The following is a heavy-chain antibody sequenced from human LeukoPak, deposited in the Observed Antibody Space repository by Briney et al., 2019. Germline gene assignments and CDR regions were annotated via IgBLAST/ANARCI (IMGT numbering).Heavy chain of an antibody. Sequence: KTSQTLSLTCTVSGFSISSGDHTWSSIRQHPGKGLEWIGYISYTGSPDYSTSLRSRLTLSLYKSHNQFSLRLSSVTAADTAVYYRARLDYGDYEAFDIWGQGTMVTVSS. V-gene: IGHV4-31*03. CDR1: GFSISSGDHT. D-gene: IGHD4-17*01. J-gene: IGHJ3*02. CDR2: ISYTGSP. CDR3: ARLDYGDYEAFDI.